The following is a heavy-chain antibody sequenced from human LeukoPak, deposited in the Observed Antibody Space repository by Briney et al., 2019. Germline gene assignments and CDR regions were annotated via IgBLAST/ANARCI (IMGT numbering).Heavy chain of an antibody. J-gene: IGHJ4*02. CDR1: GGSVTSTNW. CDR2: VHLDGRT. D-gene: IGHD6-25*01. CDR3: AREGGFYRPLDY. Sequence: SETLSLTCDVSGGSVTSTNWWSWFRPPPGKGLEWIGEVHLDGRTNYNPSLKSRLVMSADLPENHISLKLTSVTAADTAVYYCAREGGFYRPLDYSGQGTLVTVSS. V-gene: IGHV4-4*02.